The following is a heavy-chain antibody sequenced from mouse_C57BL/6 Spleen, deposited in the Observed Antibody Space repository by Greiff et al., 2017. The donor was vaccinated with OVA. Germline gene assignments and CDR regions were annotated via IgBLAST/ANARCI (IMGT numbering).Heavy chain of an antibody. Sequence: QVQLKESGAELVRPGASVTLSCKASGYTFTDYEMHWVKQTPVHGLEWIGAIDPETGGTAYNQKFKGKAILTADKSSSTAYMELRSLTSEDSAVYYCTSYWYFDVWGTGTTVTVSS. CDR2: IDPETGGT. V-gene: IGHV1-15*01. CDR1: GYTFTDYE. J-gene: IGHJ1*03. CDR3: TSYWYFDV.